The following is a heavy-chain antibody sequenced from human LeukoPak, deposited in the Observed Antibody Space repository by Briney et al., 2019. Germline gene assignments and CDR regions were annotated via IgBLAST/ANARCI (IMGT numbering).Heavy chain of an antibody. J-gene: IGHJ4*02. CDR2: INHSGST. D-gene: IGHD3-16*01. V-gene: IGHV4-34*01. Sequence: PGKGLEWIGEINHSGSTNYNPSLKSRVTISVDTSKNQFSLKLSSVTAADTAVYYCARWGNYWGQGTLVTVSS. CDR3: ARWGNY.